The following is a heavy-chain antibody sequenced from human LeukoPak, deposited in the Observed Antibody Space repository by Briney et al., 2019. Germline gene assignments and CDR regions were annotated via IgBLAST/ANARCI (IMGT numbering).Heavy chain of an antibody. J-gene: IGHJ5*02. CDR3: AKDRGPYVAIDNNWFDP. V-gene: IGHV3-23*01. Sequence: GGALRHSCAPSRFTLNLYAMSWVRPAPGRGRGWVSSISGYGDDTYYPDSVKGRFTLSRDNSKDTLDLQMFSMRAEDTAVYYCAKDRGPYVAIDNNWFDPWGQGTLVTVSS. CDR1: RFTLNLYA. D-gene: IGHD2-21*01. CDR2: ISGYGDDT.